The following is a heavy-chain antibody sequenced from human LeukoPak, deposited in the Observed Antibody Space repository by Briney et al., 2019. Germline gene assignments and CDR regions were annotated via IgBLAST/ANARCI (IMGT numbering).Heavy chain of an antibody. V-gene: IGHV3-30*02. CDR3: ANRRVGVVPDFYY. Sequence: GGSLRLSCAASGFTFSNYGMHWVRQAPGKGLEWVAFIRYDGSNKYYANSVKGRFTISRDNLKNTLYLQMNSLRSEDTAVYYCANRRVGVVPDFYYWGQRTLVTVSS. J-gene: IGHJ4*02. CDR2: IRYDGSNK. CDR1: GFTFSNYG. D-gene: IGHD3-3*01.